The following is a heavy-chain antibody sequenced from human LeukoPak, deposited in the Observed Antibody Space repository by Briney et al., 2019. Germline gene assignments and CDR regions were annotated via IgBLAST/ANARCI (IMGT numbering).Heavy chain of an antibody. J-gene: IGHJ5*02. CDR3: ARDPYSGYCSSTSCSNWFDP. CDR2: ISSSSSSK. D-gene: IGHD2-2*01. Sequence: GGSLRLSCAASGFTFSGYSMNWVRQVPGKGLEWVSSISSSSSSKYYADSVKGRFTISRDSAKNSLYLQMNSLRSEDTAVYYCARDPYSGYCSSTSCSNWFDPWGQGTLVTVSS. CDR1: GFTFSGYS. V-gene: IGHV3-21*01.